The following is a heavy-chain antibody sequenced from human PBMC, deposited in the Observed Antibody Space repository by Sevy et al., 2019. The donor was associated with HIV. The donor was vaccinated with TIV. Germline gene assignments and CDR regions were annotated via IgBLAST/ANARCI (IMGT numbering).Heavy chain of an antibody. V-gene: IGHV3-30*04. CDR2: ISYDGSNK. D-gene: IGHD6-19*01. CDR3: ARGADTGYSSGWANWFDP. CDR1: GFTFSSYA. Sequence: GGSLRLSCAASGFTFSSYAMHWVRQAPGKGLEWVAVISYDGSNKYYADSVKGRFTISRDNSKNTLYLQMNSLRAEDTAVYYCARGADTGYSSGWANWFDPWGQGTLVTVSS. J-gene: IGHJ5*02.